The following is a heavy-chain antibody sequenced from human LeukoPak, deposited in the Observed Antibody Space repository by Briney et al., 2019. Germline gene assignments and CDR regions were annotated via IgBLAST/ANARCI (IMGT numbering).Heavy chain of an antibody. CDR1: GFTFSSYW. J-gene: IGHJ4*02. V-gene: IGHV3-7*01. CDR3: ATYYGLGSYCRY. D-gene: IGHD3-10*01. Sequence: GGSLRLSCEASGFTFSSYWMKWVRQAPGKGLEWVANINEDGSEKNYVDSVKGRFTISRDNAKNSLYLQMDSLRVEDTAVYYCATYYGLGSYCRYWGQGTQVTVSS. CDR2: INEDGSEK.